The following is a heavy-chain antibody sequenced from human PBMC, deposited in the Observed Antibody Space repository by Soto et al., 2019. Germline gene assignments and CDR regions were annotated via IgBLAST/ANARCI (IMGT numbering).Heavy chain of an antibody. Sequence: SETLSLTCTVSGGSISSGDYYWSWIRQPPGKGLEWIGYIYYSGSTYYNPSLKSRVTISVDTSKNQFSLKLSSVTAADTAVYYCARYCSGGSCTWGMDVWGQGTTVTVSS. D-gene: IGHD2-15*01. J-gene: IGHJ6*02. V-gene: IGHV4-30-4*01. CDR2: IYYSGST. CDR1: GGSISSGDYY. CDR3: ARYCSGGSCTWGMDV.